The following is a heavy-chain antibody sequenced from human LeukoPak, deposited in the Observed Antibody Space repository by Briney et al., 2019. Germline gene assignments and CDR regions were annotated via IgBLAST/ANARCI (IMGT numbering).Heavy chain of an antibody. Sequence: GGSLRLSCAASGFTFSAYEMNWVRQAPGKGLEWVSYISSGSSTIYYADSVKGRFTISRDNAKNSLCLQMNSLRAEDTAVYYCARVGQWLGPFDYWGQGTLVTVSS. CDR3: ARVGQWLGPFDY. CDR2: ISSGSSTI. CDR1: GFTFSAYE. D-gene: IGHD6-19*01. J-gene: IGHJ4*02. V-gene: IGHV3-48*03.